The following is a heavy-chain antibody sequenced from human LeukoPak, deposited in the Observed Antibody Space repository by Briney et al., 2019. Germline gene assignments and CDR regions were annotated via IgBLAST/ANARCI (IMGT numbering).Heavy chain of an antibody. V-gene: IGHV4-39*01. CDR1: GGSISSSSYY. D-gene: IGHD3-9*01. CDR3: ARRPSGGLRYFDWDY. Sequence: SETLSLTCTVSGGSISSSSYYWGWIRQPPGKGLEWIGSIYYSGSAYYNPSLKSRVTISVDTSKNQFSLKLSSVTAADTAVYYCARRPSGGLRYFDWDYWGQGTLVTVSS. J-gene: IGHJ4*02. CDR2: IYYSGSA.